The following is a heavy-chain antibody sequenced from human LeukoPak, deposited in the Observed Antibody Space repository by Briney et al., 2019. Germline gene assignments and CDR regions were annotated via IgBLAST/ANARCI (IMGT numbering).Heavy chain of an antibody. CDR1: GFTFSSYA. CDR2: ISSNGGSS. V-gene: IGHV3-64*01. Sequence: GGSLRLSCAASGFTFSSYAMHWVRQAPGKGLEYVSAISSNGGSSYYANSVKGRFTISRDNSKNTLYLQMGSLRAEDMAVYYCARGADIVVVPAAIRRKRKGDAFDIWGQGTMVTVSS. CDR3: ARGADIVVVPAAIRRKRKGDAFDI. J-gene: IGHJ3*02. D-gene: IGHD2-2*02.